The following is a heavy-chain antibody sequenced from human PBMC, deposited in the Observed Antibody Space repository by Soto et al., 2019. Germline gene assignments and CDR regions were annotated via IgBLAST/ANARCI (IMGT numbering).Heavy chain of an antibody. CDR2: IYYSGST. V-gene: IGHV4-59*08. CDR3: ARRAPRLCSSTSCPNWFDP. Sequence: SETLSLTCTVSGGSISSYYWSWIRQPPGKGLEWIGYIYYSGSTNYNPSLKSRVTISVDTSKNQFSLKLSSVTAADTAVYYCARRAPRLCSSTSCPNWFDPWGQGTLVTVSS. D-gene: IGHD2-2*01. J-gene: IGHJ5*02. CDR1: GGSISSYY.